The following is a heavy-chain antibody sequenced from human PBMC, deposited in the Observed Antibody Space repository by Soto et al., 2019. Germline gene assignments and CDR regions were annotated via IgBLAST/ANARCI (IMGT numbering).Heavy chain of an antibody. Sequence: SVKVSCKASGGTFSSYTISWVRQAPGQGLEWMGRIIPILGIANYAQKFQGRVTITADKSTSTAYMELSSLRSEDTAVYYCAREGRITMVRGVPKGFDPWGQGTLVTVSS. V-gene: IGHV1-69*04. CDR2: IIPILGIA. CDR3: AREGRITMVRGVPKGFDP. D-gene: IGHD3-10*01. J-gene: IGHJ5*02. CDR1: GGTFSSYT.